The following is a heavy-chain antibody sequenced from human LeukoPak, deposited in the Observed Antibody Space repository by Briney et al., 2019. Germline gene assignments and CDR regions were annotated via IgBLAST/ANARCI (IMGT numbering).Heavy chain of an antibody. CDR3: ARRRYYDGSGYLE. D-gene: IGHD3-22*01. CDR2: IYYSGRT. J-gene: IGHJ1*01. Sequence: PSETQSLTCSVSGDSISRSDSYWDWIRQPPGKGLEWIGTIYYSGRTYYSPSLNSRVTMSVDTSNSQFSLNLRSVTAADTAVYYCARRRYYDGSGYLEWGRGTLLSVSS. CDR1: GDSISRSDSY. V-gene: IGHV4-39*01.